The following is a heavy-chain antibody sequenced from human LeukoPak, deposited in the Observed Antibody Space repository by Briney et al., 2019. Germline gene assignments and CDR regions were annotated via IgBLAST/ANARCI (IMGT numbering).Heavy chain of an antibody. Sequence: ASVKVSCKASGYTFTSSALNWVRQAPGQGLEWMGWINTNTGNPTYAQGFTGRFVFSLDTSVSTAYLHISSLEAEDTAIYYCAADLKKGDSGCFDYWGQGTLVTVSS. J-gene: IGHJ4*02. CDR1: GYTFTSSA. CDR2: INTNTGNP. D-gene: IGHD6-19*01. V-gene: IGHV7-4-1*02. CDR3: AADLKKGDSGCFDY.